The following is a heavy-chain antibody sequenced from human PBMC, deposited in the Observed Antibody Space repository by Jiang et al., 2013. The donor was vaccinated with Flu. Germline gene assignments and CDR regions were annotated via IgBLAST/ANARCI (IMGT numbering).Heavy chain of an antibody. D-gene: IGHD2-21*02. J-gene: IGHJ2*01. CDR3: ARAYCGGDCSHSWY. V-gene: IGHV4-59*01. CDR1: GDSMYSYY. CDR2: TSDTGTT. Sequence: GPGLVKPTETLSLTCNVSGDSMYSYYWSWVRQPPGKGLEWIAYTSDTGTTKYNPSLKGRVTMSVDTSNNQFSLRLRSVTTADTALYYCARAYCGGDCSHSWY.